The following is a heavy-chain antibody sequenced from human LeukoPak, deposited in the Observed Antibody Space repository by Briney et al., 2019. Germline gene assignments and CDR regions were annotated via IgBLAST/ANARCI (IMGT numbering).Heavy chain of an antibody. V-gene: IGHV3-23*01. Sequence: GGTLRLSCVVSGFTLPYGMSWVRQAPGKGLEWVSYVSATGYTTSYADSVKGRFTISRDNAKNTVFLKMDSLRADDTAVYYCAKGAVGKTESSGYPPHFDYWGQGTLVTVSS. CDR2: VSATGYTT. CDR1: GFTLPYG. CDR3: AKGAVGKTESSGYPPHFDY. D-gene: IGHD3-22*01. J-gene: IGHJ4*02.